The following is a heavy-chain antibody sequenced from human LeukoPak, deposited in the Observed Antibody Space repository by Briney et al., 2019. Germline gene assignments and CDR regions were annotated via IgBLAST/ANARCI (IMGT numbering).Heavy chain of an antibody. V-gene: IGHV1-8*01. CDR1: GYSFTSFD. D-gene: IGHD1-14*01. Sequence: ASVKVSCTASGYSFTSFDINWVRQASGQGLDGMGWMNPHSGKSGFAQKFQGRVILTSNTSISTVYMELSSLRSEDSAIYYCARRNRAYWYFDLWGRGTPVTVSS. CDR2: MNPHSGKS. CDR3: ARRNRAYWYFDL. J-gene: IGHJ2*01.